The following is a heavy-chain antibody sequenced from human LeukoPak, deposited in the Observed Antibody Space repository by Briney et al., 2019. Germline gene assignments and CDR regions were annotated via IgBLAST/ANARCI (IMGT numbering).Heavy chain of an antibody. Sequence: PSETLSLTCAVYGGSFSGYYWSWIRQPPGKGLEWIGEINHSGRTNYNPSLKSRVTISVDTSKNQFSLKLSSVTAADTAVYYCARVFGGYSRVRGWAFNIWGQGKMVTVFS. J-gene: IGHJ3*02. V-gene: IGHV4-34*01. CDR2: INHSGRT. D-gene: IGHD3-10*01. CDR1: GGSFSGYY. CDR3: ARVFGGYSRVRGWAFNI.